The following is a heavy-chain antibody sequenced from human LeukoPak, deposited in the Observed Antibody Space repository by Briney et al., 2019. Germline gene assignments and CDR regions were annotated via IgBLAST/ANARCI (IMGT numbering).Heavy chain of an antibody. V-gene: IGHV4-59*01. CDR3: ASAVAGTHAFDI. D-gene: IGHD6-19*01. CDR1: GVSISSYY. Sequence: WGSLSLTCTVSGVSISSYYRSWIRQPPGKGLEWIGYIYYSESTNYNPSLKSRVTISVDTSKNQFSLKLSAVTAADTAVYYCASAVAGTHAFDIWGQGTMVTVSS. J-gene: IGHJ3*02. CDR2: IYYSEST.